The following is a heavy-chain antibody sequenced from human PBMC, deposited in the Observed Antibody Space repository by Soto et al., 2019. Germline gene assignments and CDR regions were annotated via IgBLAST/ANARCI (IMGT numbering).Heavy chain of an antibody. CDR2: IGESGTPT. D-gene: IGHD2-2*01. J-gene: IGHJ6*02. CDR3: ARYIPGVRYYGMDV. V-gene: IGHV3-23*01. Sequence: GGSLRLSCAASGFTLSNYWMKWVRQAPGKGLEWVSLIGESGTPTYYADSVKGRFTISRDNSGNTLFLEMYSLRAEDTAVYYCARYIPGVRYYGMDVWGQGTTVTASS. CDR1: GFTLSNYW.